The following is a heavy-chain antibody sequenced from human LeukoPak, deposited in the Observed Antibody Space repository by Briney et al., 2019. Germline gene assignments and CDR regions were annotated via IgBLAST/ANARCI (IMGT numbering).Heavy chain of an antibody. CDR1: GGSISSYY. Sequence: PSETLSLTRTVSGGSISSYYWSWIRQPPGKGLEWIGYIYYSGSTNYNPSLKSRVTISVDTSKNQFSLKLSSVTAADTAVYYCARAGGITIVWGQGTLVTVSS. CDR3: ARAGGITIV. V-gene: IGHV4-59*01. J-gene: IGHJ4*02. D-gene: IGHD3-9*01. CDR2: IYYSGST.